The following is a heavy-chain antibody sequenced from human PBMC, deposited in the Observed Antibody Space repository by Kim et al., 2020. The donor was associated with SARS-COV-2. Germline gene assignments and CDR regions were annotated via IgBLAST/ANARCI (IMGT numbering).Heavy chain of an antibody. D-gene: IGHD3-10*01. CDR1: GGSISSSSYY. CDR2: IYYSGNT. Sequence: SETLSPTCTVSGGSISSSSYYWGWIRQPPGKGLEWIGSIYYSGNTYYNSSLKSRVTISVDTSKNQFSLKLSSVTAADTAVYYCARGVVVRAPLWYYYYGMDVWGQGTTVTVSS. V-gene: IGHV4-39*07. CDR3: ARGVVVRAPLWYYYYGMDV. J-gene: IGHJ6*02.